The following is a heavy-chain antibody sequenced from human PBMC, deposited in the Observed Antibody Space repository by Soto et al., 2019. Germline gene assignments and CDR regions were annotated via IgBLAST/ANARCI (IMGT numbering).Heavy chain of an antibody. CDR1: GGSISSYY. CDR3: ARRAAGRGSSYYYYYGLDV. D-gene: IGHD3-10*01. J-gene: IGHJ6*02. V-gene: IGHV4-59*08. CDR2: IYYSGST. Sequence: SETLSLTCTVSGGSISSYYWSWIRQPPGKGLEWIGYIYYSGSTNYNPSLKSRVTISVDTSKNQFSLKLSSVTAADTAVYYCARRAAGRGSSYYYYYGLDVWGQGTTVTVSS.